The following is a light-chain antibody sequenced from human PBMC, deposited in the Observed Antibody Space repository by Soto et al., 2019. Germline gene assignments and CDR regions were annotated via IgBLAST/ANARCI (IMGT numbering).Light chain of an antibody. J-gene: IGLJ2*01. Sequence: QSALTQPPSASGSPGQSVTISCTGTSSDVGGYKFVSWYQQHPGKAPKLLIYEVSRRPSGVPDRFSGSKSGNTASLTVSGLQAEDEADYYCSSYAGNTNVVFGGGTKVTVL. CDR3: SSYAGNTNVV. V-gene: IGLV2-8*01. CDR1: SSDVGGYKF. CDR2: EVS.